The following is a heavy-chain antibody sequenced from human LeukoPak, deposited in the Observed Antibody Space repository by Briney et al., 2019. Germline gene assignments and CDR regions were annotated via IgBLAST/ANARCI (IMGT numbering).Heavy chain of an antibody. V-gene: IGHV3-30*18. J-gene: IGHJ1*01. D-gene: IGHD3-10*02. CDR2: ISYDGSNK. CDR3: AKEAYYYVSSDGYFQH. Sequence: PGRSLRLSRAASGFTFSSYGMHWVRQAPGKGLEWVAVISYDGSNKYYADSVKGRFTISRDNSKNTLYLQMNSLRAEDTAVYYCAKEAYYYVSSDGYFQHWGQGTLVTVSS. CDR1: GFTFSSYG.